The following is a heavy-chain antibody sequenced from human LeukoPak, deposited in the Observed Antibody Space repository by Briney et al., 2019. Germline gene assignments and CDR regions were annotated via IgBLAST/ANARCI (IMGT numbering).Heavy chain of an antibody. CDR3: ARERASGYSYGYTRGYFDY. CDR1: GGSISSYY. Sequence: SETLSLTCTVSGGSISSYYWSWIRQPPGKGLEWIGYIYYSGSTNYNPSLKSRVTISVDTSKNQFSLKLSSVTAADTAVYYCARERASGYSYGYTRGYFDYWGQGTLVTVSS. J-gene: IGHJ4*02. D-gene: IGHD5-18*01. V-gene: IGHV4-59*01. CDR2: IYYSGST.